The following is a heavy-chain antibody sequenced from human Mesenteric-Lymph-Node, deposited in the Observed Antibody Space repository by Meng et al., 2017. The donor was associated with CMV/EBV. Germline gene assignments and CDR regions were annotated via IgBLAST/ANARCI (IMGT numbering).Heavy chain of an antibody. V-gene: IGHV3-21*01. CDR2: ISRGGNNV. CDR1: GFTFRSYT. D-gene: IGHD6-6*01. J-gene: IGHJ4*02. Sequence: GESLKISCVASGFTFRSYTMNWVRQAPGKGLEWVSSISRGGNNVYYAESVKGRFTISRDNAKNSLYLQMNSLRAEDTAVYYCARGKQQLVDYWGQGTLVTVSS. CDR3: ARGKQQLVDY.